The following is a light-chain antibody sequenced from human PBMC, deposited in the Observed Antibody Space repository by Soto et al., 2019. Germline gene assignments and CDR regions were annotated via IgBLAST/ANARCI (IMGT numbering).Light chain of an antibody. Sequence: DIQLTRSPSFLSASVGDRVTITCRASQGISSYLAWYQQKPGKAHKLLIYAASTLQSGVPSRFSGSGSGTEFTLTLSSLQPEDFATYYCQQLNSYPLFGPGTKVDIK. CDR2: AAS. V-gene: IGKV1-9*01. CDR1: QGISSY. J-gene: IGKJ3*01. CDR3: QQLNSYPL.